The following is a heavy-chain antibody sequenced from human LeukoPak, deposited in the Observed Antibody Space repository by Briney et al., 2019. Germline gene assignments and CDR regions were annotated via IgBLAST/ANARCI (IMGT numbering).Heavy chain of an antibody. V-gene: IGHV3-48*03. CDR3: ARDVDGMDV. J-gene: IGHJ6*02. Sequence: PGGSLRLSCAASGFTFSSYEMNWVRQAPGKGLEWVSYVSSSGSTIYYADSVKGRFTISRDNAKNSLYLRMNSLRAEDTAVYYCARDVDGMDVWGQGTTVTVSS. CDR1: GFTFSSYE. CDR2: VSSSGSTI.